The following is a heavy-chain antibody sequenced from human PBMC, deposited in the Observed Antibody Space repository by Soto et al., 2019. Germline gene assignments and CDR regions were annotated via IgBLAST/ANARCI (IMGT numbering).Heavy chain of an antibody. Sequence: QVQLVQSGAEVKKPGASVNVSCKASGYTFTTHGISWVRQAPGQVLEWMAWISGYNGNTNYAQNLQGRVTLTIDTSTSTAYMEMTSLRSDDTAVYYCARDRKGSWFDAFDIWGKGTMVTVSS. CDR3: ARDRKGSWFDAFDI. CDR2: ISGYNGNT. J-gene: IGHJ3*02. V-gene: IGHV1-18*04. CDR1: GYTFTTHG. D-gene: IGHD6-13*01.